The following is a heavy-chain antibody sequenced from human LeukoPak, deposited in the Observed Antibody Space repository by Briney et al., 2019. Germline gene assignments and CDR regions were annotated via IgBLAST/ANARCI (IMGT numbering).Heavy chain of an antibody. Sequence: PSETPPLTCAVYGGSFSGYYWSWIRQPPGKGLEWIGEINHSGSTNYNPSLKSRVTISVDTSKNQFSLKLNSVTAADTAVYYCARGYPDYWGQGTLVTASS. CDR1: GGSFSGYY. D-gene: IGHD2-2*01. CDR2: INHSGST. V-gene: IGHV4-34*01. CDR3: ARGYPDY. J-gene: IGHJ4*02.